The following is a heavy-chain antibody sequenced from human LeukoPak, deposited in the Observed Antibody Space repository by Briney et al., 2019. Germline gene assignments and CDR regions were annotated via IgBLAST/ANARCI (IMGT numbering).Heavy chain of an antibody. CDR1: GYSFTSYW. V-gene: IGHV5-51*01. Sequence: GQSLKISCKGSGYSFTSYWIAWVRQMPGKGLEWMGIIYPGDSDTSHSPSFQGQVTISADKSISTAYLQWSSLKASDTAIYYCARTYYYDSSLDYWGQGTLVTVSS. CDR3: ARTYYYDSSLDY. J-gene: IGHJ4*02. D-gene: IGHD3-22*01. CDR2: IYPGDSDT.